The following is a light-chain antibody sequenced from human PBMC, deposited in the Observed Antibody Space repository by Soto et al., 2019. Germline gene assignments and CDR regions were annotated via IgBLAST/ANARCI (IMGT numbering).Light chain of an antibody. CDR2: EVS. CDR3: SSYTSSSVV. V-gene: IGLV2-14*01. Sequence: QSVLTQPASVSGSPGQSITISCTGTSSDVGGYNYVSWYQQHPGKAPKLMIYEVSNRPSGVSNRFSGSKSGNTASLTISGRQAEDEADYYCSSYTSSSVVVGGGTKLTVL. J-gene: IGLJ2*01. CDR1: SSDVGGYNY.